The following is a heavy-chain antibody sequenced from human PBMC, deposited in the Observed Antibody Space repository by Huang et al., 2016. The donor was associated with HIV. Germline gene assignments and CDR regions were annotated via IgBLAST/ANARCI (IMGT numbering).Heavy chain of an antibody. CDR3: ARLPGSITMIRGVITDPY. CDR1: GGSIRSDNYY. D-gene: IGHD3-10*01. V-gene: IGHV4-39*02. CDR2: INYSGST. J-gene: IGHJ4*02. Sequence: QLQLQESGPGLVKPSETLSLTCTVSGGSIRSDNYYWGWIRQPPGKGLEWIGSINYSGSTYSNPSLKRRVTITVDTAKNHFSLRMRSVTAADTAVYYCARLPGSITMIRGVITDPYWGQGTLVTVSS.